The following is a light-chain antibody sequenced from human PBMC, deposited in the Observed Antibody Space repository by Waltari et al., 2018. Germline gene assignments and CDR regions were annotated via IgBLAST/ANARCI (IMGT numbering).Light chain of an antibody. CDR3: QQYHTPLS. CDR1: QSVDTTR. CDR2: DTS. Sequence: EIVLTQSPGTLPLSAGERATLSCRASQSVDTTRLGWYQQKPGQAPRLLIYDTSIRATGIPDRFSGSGSGTDFTLTISRLEPEDFAVYFCQQYHTPLSFGQGTKVEI. J-gene: IGKJ1*01. V-gene: IGKV3-20*01.